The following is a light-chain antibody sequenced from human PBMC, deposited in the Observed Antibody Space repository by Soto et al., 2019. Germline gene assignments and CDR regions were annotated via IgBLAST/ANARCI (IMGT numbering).Light chain of an antibody. CDR2: DVR. V-gene: IGLV2-14*01. CDR3: SSYTRSSTHVV. Sequence: QSALTQPASVSGSPGQSITISCAGTSSDVGAYNYVSWYQQHPGKAPKLMIYDVRNRPSGVSNRFSGSKSGNTASLTISGLQAEDEADYYCSSYTRSSTHVVLGGGTKVTVL. CDR1: SSDVGAYNY. J-gene: IGLJ2*01.